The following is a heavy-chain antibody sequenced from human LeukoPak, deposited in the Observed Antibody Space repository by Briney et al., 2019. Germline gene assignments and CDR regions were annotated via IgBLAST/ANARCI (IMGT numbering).Heavy chain of an antibody. Sequence: SGGSLRLSCAASEFTFSTYAMSWVRQPPGKGLEWVSGISESGDGTYYADSVKGRFTISRDNSKNTVFLQMNSLRAEDTAVYYCAIWDRAAAGTDYWGQGTLVTVSS. D-gene: IGHD6-13*01. V-gene: IGHV3-23*01. CDR1: EFTFSTYA. CDR3: AIWDRAAAGTDY. J-gene: IGHJ4*02. CDR2: ISESGDGT.